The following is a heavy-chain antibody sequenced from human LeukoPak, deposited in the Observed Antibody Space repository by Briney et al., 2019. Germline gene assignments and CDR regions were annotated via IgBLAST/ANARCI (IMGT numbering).Heavy chain of an antibody. CDR1: GLTFSSYV. D-gene: IGHD3-10*01. CDR3: AKDHYVSGRYDAFDI. V-gene: IGHV3-23*01. CDR2: ITTIGGRR. J-gene: IGHJ3*02. Sequence: GGSLRLFCAASGLTFSSYVMSWVRQAPGEGPEGVSSITTIGGRRYYAASVKGRFTISRHNAKNTLYLQINSLRAEDTAVYYCAKDHYVSGRYDAFDIWGQGTMVTVAS.